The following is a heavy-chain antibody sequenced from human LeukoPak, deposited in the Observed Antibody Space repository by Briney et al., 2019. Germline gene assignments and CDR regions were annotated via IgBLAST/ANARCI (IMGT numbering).Heavy chain of an antibody. CDR1: GLKFSSYA. J-gene: IGHJ5*02. CDR2: ISGSGGST. D-gene: IGHD2-2*02. Sequence: RPGGPLRFSCGPSGLKFSSYAMTWLQQTPEKGLEWVSAISGSGGSTYYADSVKGRFTISRDNSKNTLYLQMNSLRAEDTAVYYCTKTAPAAIYWFDPWGQGTLVTVSS. CDR3: TKTAPAAIYWFDP. V-gene: IGHV3-23*01.